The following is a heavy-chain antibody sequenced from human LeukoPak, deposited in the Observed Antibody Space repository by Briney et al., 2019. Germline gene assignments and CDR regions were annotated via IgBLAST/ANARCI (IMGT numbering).Heavy chain of an antibody. J-gene: IGHJ4*02. CDR1: GYTFTSYY. CDR3: ARRDYGDYLIDY. D-gene: IGHD4-17*01. V-gene: IGHV1-46*01. Sequence: ASVKVSCKASGYTFTSYYMHWVRHAPGQGLESMGIINPSGGSTSYAQKFQVRVTMTRDTSTSTVYMELSSLRSEDTAVYYCARRDYGDYLIDYWGQGTLVTVSS. CDR2: INPSGGST.